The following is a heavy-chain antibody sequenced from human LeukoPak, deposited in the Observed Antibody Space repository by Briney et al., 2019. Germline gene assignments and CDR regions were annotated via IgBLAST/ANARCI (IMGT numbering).Heavy chain of an antibody. CDR2: IYSGGST. J-gene: IGHJ4*02. V-gene: IGHV3-53*01. CDR3: ARALGYCSGGSCYSGYYFDY. D-gene: IGHD2-15*01. Sequence: PGGSLRLSCAASGFTVSSNYMSWVRQAPGKGLEWVSVIYSGGSTYYADSVKGRFTISRDNSKNTLYLQMNSLRAEGTAVYYCARALGYCSGGSCYSGYYFDYWGQGTLVTVSS. CDR1: GFTVSSNY.